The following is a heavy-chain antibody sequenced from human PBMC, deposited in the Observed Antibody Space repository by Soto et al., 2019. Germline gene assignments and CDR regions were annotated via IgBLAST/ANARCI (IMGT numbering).Heavy chain of an antibody. CDR2: INHSGST. J-gene: IGHJ6*02. CDR3: ARGVVVVAAYYYYGMDV. V-gene: IGHV4-34*01. Sequence: SETLSLTCAVYGGSFSGYYWSWIRQPPGKGLEWIGEINHSGSTNYNPSLKSRVTISVDTSKNQFSLKLSSVTAADTAVYYCARGVVVVAAYYYYGMDVWGQGTTVTVSS. D-gene: IGHD2-15*01. CDR1: GGSFSGYY.